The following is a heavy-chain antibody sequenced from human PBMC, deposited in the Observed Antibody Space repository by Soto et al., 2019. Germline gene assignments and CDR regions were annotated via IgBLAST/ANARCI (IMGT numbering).Heavy chain of an antibody. J-gene: IGHJ6*02. Sequence: WTWIRQSPGKGLEWIGYVFFTGYTNLNPSLKSWVAMSADTSKNQFSLRLSSVTAADTALYYCARMKLRVAASLMYYYGMDVWGQGTTVTVSS. CDR2: VFFTGYT. CDR3: ARMKLRVAASLMYYYGMDV. V-gene: IGHV4-59*01. D-gene: IGHD6-19*01.